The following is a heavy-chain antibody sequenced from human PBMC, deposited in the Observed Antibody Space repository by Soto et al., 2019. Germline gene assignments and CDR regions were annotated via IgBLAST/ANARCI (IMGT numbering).Heavy chain of an antibody. CDR2: IWYDGSNK. Sequence: GGSLRLSCAASGFTFSSYGMHWVRQAPGKGLEWVAVIWYDGSNKYYADSVKGRFTISRDNSKNTLYLQMNSLRAEDTAVYYCARDINLEWLLYAFDIWGQGTMVTVSS. V-gene: IGHV3-33*01. J-gene: IGHJ3*02. D-gene: IGHD3-3*01. CDR1: GFTFSSYG. CDR3: ARDINLEWLLYAFDI.